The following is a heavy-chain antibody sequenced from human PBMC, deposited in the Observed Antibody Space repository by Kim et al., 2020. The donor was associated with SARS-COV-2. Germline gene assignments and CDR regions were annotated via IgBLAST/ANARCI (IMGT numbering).Heavy chain of an antibody. Sequence: TYYPGSVKGRFTISRENAKNSLYLQMNSLRAGDTAVYYCARAVGYSGYDFWGQGTLVTVSS. V-gene: IGHV3-13*01. CDR3: ARAVGYSGYDF. D-gene: IGHD5-12*01. J-gene: IGHJ4*02. CDR2: T.